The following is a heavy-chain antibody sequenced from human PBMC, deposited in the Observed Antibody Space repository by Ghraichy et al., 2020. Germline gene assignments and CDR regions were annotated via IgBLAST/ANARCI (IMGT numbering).Heavy chain of an antibody. J-gene: IGHJ6*03. V-gene: IGHV4-39*07. CDR2: IYYSGST. CDR3: ARGRDCGGDCYSSYYYMDV. CDR1: GGSISSSSYY. D-gene: IGHD2-21*01. Sequence: SETLSLTCTVSGGSISSSSYYWGWIRQPPGKGLEWIGSIYYSGSTYYNPSLKSRVTISVDMSKNQFSLKLSSVIAADTAVYYCARGRDCGGDCYSSYYYMDVWGKGTTVTVSS.